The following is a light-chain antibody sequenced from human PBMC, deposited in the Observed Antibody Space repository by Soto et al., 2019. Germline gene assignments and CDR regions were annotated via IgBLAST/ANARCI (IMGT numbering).Light chain of an antibody. Sequence: EIVMTQSPATLSVSPGERATLSCRASQSVSSNLACYQQKPGQAPRLLIYGASTRSTGIPARSSGSGSGTEFTLTISSLQSEDFLVYYSQQYNNWPHLTSTFGQGTKVEIK. CDR3: QQYNNWPHLTST. CDR1: QSVSSN. CDR2: GAS. J-gene: IGKJ1*01. V-gene: IGKV3-15*01.